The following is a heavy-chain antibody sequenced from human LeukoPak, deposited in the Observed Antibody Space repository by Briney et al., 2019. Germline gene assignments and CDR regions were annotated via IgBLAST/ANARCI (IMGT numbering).Heavy chain of an antibody. CDR3: ARGAWRSIFDY. J-gene: IGHJ4*02. V-gene: IGHV3-7*01. CDR2: IKQDGSEK. Sequence: GGSLRLSCAASGFTFSSYWMSWVRQAPGKGLEWVANIKQDGSEKYYVDSVKGRFTFSRDNAKNSLYLQMNSLRAEDTAVYYCARGAWRSIFDYWGQGTLVTVSS. CDR1: GFTFSSYW. D-gene: IGHD3-3*01.